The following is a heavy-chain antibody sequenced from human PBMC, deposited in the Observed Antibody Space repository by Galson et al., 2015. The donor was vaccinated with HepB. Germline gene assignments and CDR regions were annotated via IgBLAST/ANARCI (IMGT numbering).Heavy chain of an antibody. CDR2: INGDKGNT. J-gene: IGHJ4*02. V-gene: IGHV1-3*01. Sequence: SVKVSCKASGYTFTTYSMHWVRQAPGQRLEWMGWINGDKGNTRYSQKFQGRVTITRDISATTAYMELSSLRSEDTAVYYCARPRSVSAIFGRDRGPEYYLAYWGQGTLVTVSS. CDR1: GYTFTTYS. D-gene: IGHD2-8*01. CDR3: ARPRSVSAIFGRDRGPEYYLAY.